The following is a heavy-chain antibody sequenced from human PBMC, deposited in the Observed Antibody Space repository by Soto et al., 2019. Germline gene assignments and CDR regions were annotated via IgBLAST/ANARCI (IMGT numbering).Heavy chain of an antibody. V-gene: IGHV1-69*06. Sequence: SVTVSCKASVCTFSHYAINRVRQAPGQRLEWMGGIIPIYGTANYAQKFQGRVTITPDKSTSTAYMELSSLRSEVTAVYYCARAVGGISSFDYWGQGTLVTVSS. CDR3: ARAVGGISSFDY. D-gene: IGHD1-26*01. CDR1: VCTFSHYA. CDR2: IIPIYGTA. J-gene: IGHJ4*02.